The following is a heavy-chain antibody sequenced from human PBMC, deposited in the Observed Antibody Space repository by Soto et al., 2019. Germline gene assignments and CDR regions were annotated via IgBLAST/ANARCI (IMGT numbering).Heavy chain of an antibody. J-gene: IGHJ4*02. D-gene: IGHD6-25*01. V-gene: IGHV1-46*03. CDR1: GYTLTNFY. CDR3: ARCPGSGDY. Sequence: QVQLVQSGAQVKKPGASVKVSCKASGYTLTNFYIHWVRQAPGQGLEWMGIINPNGGSTNYAHNFQGRVTITRDTSTSTVYMDLGSVRSEDPAVYYCARCPGSGDYWGRGTLVTVSS. CDR2: INPNGGST.